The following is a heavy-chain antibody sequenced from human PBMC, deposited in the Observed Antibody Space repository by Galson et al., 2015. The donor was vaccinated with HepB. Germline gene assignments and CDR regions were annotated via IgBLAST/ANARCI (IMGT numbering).Heavy chain of an antibody. D-gene: IGHD6-13*01. CDR3: ATDRPGDSSYYYYGMDV. J-gene: IGHJ6*02. V-gene: IGHV1-24*01. CDR1: GYTLTELS. Sequence: SVKVSCKVSGYTLTELSVHWVRQAPGKGLEWMGGFDPEDGETIYAQKFQGRVTMTEDTSTDTAYMELSSLRSEDTAVYYCATDRPGDSSYYYYGMDVWGQGTTVTVSS. CDR2: FDPEDGET.